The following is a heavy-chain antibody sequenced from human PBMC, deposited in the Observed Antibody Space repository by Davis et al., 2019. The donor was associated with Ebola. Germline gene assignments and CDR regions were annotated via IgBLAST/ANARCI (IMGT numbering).Heavy chain of an antibody. V-gene: IGHV4-34*01. CDR2: INHSGST. Sequence: SETLSLTCAVYGGSFSGYYWSWIRQPPGKGLEWIGEINHSGSTNYNPSLKSRVTISVDKSKNQFSLKLSSVTAADTAVYYCARDKSGWYPSGWFDPWGQGTLVTVSS. CDR1: GGSFSGYY. D-gene: IGHD6-19*01. CDR3: ARDKSGWYPSGWFDP. J-gene: IGHJ5*02.